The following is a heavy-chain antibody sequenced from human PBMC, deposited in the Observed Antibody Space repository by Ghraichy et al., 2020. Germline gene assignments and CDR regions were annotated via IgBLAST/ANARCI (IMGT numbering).Heavy chain of an antibody. Sequence: SQTLSLTCAVYGGSFSGYYWSWIRQPPGRGLEWIGEVDHGGSTNYNPSLKSRVTISVDTSKNQFSLKLSSVTAADTAVYYCASRPGIHYYSMDVWGQGTTVTVSS. D-gene: IGHD2/OR15-2a*01. CDR3: ASRPGIHYYSMDV. CDR1: GGSFSGYY. V-gene: IGHV4-34*01. CDR2: VDHGGST. J-gene: IGHJ6*02.